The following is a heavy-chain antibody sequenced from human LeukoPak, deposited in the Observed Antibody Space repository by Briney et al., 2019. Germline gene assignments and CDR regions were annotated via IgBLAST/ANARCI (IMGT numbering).Heavy chain of an antibody. CDR2: MNPNSGNI. V-gene: IGHV1-8*01. CDR3: ARGTAIAAAGAN. D-gene: IGHD6-13*01. CDR1: GYTFTSYD. Sequence: ASVKVSCKASGYTFTSYDINWVRQATGQGLEWMGWMNPNSGNIGYAQKFQGRVTMTRNTSISTAYMELSSLRSEDTAVYYCARGTAIAAAGANWGQGTLVTVSS. J-gene: IGHJ4*02.